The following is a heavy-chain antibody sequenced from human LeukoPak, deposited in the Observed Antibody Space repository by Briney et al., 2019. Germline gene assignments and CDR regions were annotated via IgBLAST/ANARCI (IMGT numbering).Heavy chain of an antibody. D-gene: IGHD3-22*01. CDR3: ARHGAAGDSSGYYSFDY. J-gene: IGHJ4*02. CDR1: GGSISSYY. V-gene: IGHV4-59*08. Sequence: SETLSLTCTVSGGSISSYYWSWIRQPPGKGLEWIGYIYYSGSTNYNPSLKSRVTISVDTSKNQFSLKLSSVTAADTAVYYCARHGAAGDSSGYYSFDYWGQGTLVTVSS. CDR2: IYYSGST.